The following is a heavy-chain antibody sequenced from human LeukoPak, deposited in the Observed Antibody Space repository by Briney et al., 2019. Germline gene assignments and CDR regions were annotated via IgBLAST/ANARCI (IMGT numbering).Heavy chain of an antibody. CDR1: GFTVSSNY. CDR2: IYSGGST. D-gene: IGHD4-17*01. Sequence: PGGSLRLSCAASGFTVSSNYMSWVRQAPGKGLEWVSVIYSGGSTYYADSVKGRFTISRDNSKNTLYLQMNSLRAEDTAVYYCARARDYAPVYYYGMDVWGQGTTVIVSS. V-gene: IGHV3-53*01. CDR3: ARARDYAPVYYYGMDV. J-gene: IGHJ6*02.